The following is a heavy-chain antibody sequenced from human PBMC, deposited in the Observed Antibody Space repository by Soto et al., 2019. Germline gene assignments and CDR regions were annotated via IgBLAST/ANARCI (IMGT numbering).Heavy chain of an antibody. D-gene: IGHD2-15*01. Sequence: EVQLVESGGGLVQPGGSLRLSCAASGFTFSSYWMSWVRQAPGKGLEWVANIKQDGSEKYYVDSVKGRFTISRDNAKNSLYLQMNSLRDEDTAVYYCARDRRRWPVFAFDIWGQWTMVTVSS. J-gene: IGHJ3*02. CDR1: GFTFSSYW. V-gene: IGHV3-7*03. CDR2: IKQDGSEK. CDR3: ARDRRRWPVFAFDI.